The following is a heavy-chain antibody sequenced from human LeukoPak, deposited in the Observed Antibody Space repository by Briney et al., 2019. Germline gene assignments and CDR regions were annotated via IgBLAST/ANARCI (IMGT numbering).Heavy chain of an antibody. CDR2: IYSGGST. Sequence: GRSLRLSCAASGFTVSSSYMTWVRQAPGKGLEWVSVIYSGGSTYYADSVKGRFTISRDNSKNTVYLQMNSLRAEDTAVYYCARGQQLVGDYWGQGTLVTVSS. V-gene: IGHV3-53*01. CDR3: ARGQQLVGDY. CDR1: GFTVSSSY. J-gene: IGHJ4*02. D-gene: IGHD6-13*01.